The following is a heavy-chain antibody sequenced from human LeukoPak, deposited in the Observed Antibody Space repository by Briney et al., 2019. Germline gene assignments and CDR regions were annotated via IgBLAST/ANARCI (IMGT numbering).Heavy chain of an antibody. D-gene: IGHD6-19*01. J-gene: IGHJ6*02. V-gene: IGHV1-18*01. CDR3: ARTGLVSGYYGMDV. CDR2: ISAYNGNT. CDR1: GYTFTSYG. Sequence: GASVKVSCKASGYTFTSYGISWVRQAPGQGLEWMGWISAYNGNTNYAQRLQGRVTMTTDTSTSTAYMELRSLRSDDTAVYYCARTGLVSGYYGMDVWGQGTTVTVSS.